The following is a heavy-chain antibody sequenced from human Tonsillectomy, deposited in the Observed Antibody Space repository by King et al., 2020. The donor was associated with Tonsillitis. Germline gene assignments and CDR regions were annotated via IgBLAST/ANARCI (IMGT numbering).Heavy chain of an antibody. CDR1: GFTFSRYG. CDR3: ARGGSSHYAFWSGYHYHFYYMDV. V-gene: IGHV3-30-3*01. D-gene: IGHD3-3*01. Sequence: HVQLVESGGGVVQPGRSLRLSCAASGFTFSRYGLHWVRQAPGKGLEWVAVISKDGSNIYYADSVKGRFTISRDNSKNTLYLQMNSLRAEDTAVYYCARGGSSHYAFWSGYHYHFYYMDVWGKGTTVTVSS. CDR2: ISKDGSNI. J-gene: IGHJ6*03.